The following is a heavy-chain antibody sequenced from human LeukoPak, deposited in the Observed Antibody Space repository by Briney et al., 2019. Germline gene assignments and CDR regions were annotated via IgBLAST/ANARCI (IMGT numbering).Heavy chain of an antibody. Sequence: SETLSLTCTVSGYSISSGYYWGWIRQPPGKGLEWIGYIYYSGSTYYNPSLKSRVTISVDTAKNQFSLNLSSVTAADTAVYYCARVPYYGDYEFDYWGQGTLVTVSS. V-gene: IGHV4-38-2*02. CDR2: IYYSGST. CDR3: ARVPYYGDYEFDY. CDR1: GYSISSGYY. D-gene: IGHD4-17*01. J-gene: IGHJ4*02.